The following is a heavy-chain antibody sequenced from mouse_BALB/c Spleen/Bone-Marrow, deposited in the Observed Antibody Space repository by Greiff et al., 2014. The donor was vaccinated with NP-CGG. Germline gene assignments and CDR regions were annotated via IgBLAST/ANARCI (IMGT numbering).Heavy chain of an antibody. D-gene: IGHD2-14*01. J-gene: IGHJ4*01. CDR1: GFTFSDYY. V-gene: IGHV5-4*02. CDR2: ISDGGIYI. CDR3: ARDRGVQGYAMDY. Sequence: DVKLVESGGGLVKPGGSLKLSCAASGFTFSDYYMYWVRQTPEKRLEWVATISDGGIYIYYPDIVRGRFTITRDNAKNNLYLQMSSLKSEDTAMYYCARDRGVQGYAMDYWGQGTSVTVSS.